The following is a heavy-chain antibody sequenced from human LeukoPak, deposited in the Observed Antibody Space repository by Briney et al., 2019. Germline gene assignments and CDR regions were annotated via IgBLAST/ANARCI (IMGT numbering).Heavy chain of an antibody. CDR2: IYTSGST. D-gene: IGHD2-2*01. CDR1: GGSISSGSYY. CDR3: ARSPDLRLRNDAFDI. V-gene: IGHV4-61*02. J-gene: IGHJ3*02. Sequence: SQTLSLTCTVSGGSISSGSYYWSWIRQPAGTGLEWIGRIYTSGSTNYNPSLKSRVTISVDTSKNQFSLKLSSVTAADTAVYYCARSPDLRLRNDAFDIWGQGTMVAVSS.